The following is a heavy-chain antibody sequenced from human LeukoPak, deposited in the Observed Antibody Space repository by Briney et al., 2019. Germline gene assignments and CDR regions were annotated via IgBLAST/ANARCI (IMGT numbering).Heavy chain of an antibody. J-gene: IGHJ4*02. CDR3: AREGDYYDSSGYFID. V-gene: IGHV1-46*01. CDR2: INPSGGST. D-gene: IGHD3-22*01. Sequence: ASVTVSLTASGYTFTIYYMHWLRPAPGQGLEWMGIINPSGGSTSYAQTFQGRVTMTRDTPTSTVYMELSSLRSEDTAVYYCAREGDYYDSSGYFIDWGQGTLVTVSS. CDR1: GYTFTIYY.